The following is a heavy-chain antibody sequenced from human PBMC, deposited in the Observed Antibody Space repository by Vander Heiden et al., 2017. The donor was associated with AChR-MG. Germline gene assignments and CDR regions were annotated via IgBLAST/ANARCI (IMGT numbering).Heavy chain of an antibody. Sequence: EVQLLESGGGLVQPGGSLRLSCAASGSPFSSYAMSWVRQAPGKGLEWVSAISGSGGSTYYADSVKGRFTISRDNSKNTLYLQMNSLRAEDTAVYYCAKADPEYYYGSGSYYWGQGTLVTVSS. CDR3: AKADPEYYYGSGSYY. V-gene: IGHV3-23*01. CDR1: GSPFSSYA. CDR2: ISGSGGST. D-gene: IGHD3-10*01. J-gene: IGHJ4*02.